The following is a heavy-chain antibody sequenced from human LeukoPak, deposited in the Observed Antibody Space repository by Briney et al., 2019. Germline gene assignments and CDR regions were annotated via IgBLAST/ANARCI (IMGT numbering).Heavy chain of an antibody. CDR1: GGSISSYY. D-gene: IGHD2-15*01. Sequence: SETLSLTCTVSGGSISSYYWSWIRQPPGKGLEWIGYIYYSGSTNYNPSLKSRVTISVDTSKNQFSLKLSSVTAADTAVYYCARVRLYCSGGSCYRGWFDPWGQGTLVTVSS. CDR3: ARVRLYCSGGSCYRGWFDP. V-gene: IGHV4-59*01. J-gene: IGHJ5*02. CDR2: IYYSGST.